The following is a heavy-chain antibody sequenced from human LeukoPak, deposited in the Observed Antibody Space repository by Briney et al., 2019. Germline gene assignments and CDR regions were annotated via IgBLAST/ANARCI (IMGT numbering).Heavy chain of an antibody. J-gene: IGHJ6*04. V-gene: IGHV3-11*04. CDR1: GFTFSDYY. CDR2: MSHSGTTT. Sequence: GGSLRLSCAASGFTFSDYYMSWIRQAPGKGLEWLSYMSHSGTTTYYADSVKGRFSISRDNSKNTLYLQMNSLRAEDTAVYYCAKPGFGELRGFVVDVWGKGTAVTVSS. CDR3: AKPGFGELRGFVVDV. D-gene: IGHD3-10*01.